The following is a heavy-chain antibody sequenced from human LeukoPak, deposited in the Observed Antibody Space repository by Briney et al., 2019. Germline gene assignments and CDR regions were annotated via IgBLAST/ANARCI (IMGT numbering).Heavy chain of an antibody. CDR1: GGTFSSYA. J-gene: IGHJ4*02. CDR2: IIPTFGTA. Sequence: SVKVSCKASGGTFSSYAISWVRQAPGQGLEWMGRIIPTFGTANYAQKFQGRVTITTDESTSTAYMELSSLRSEDTAVYYCASNGFSSGWYPFDYWGQGTLVTVSS. CDR3: ASNGFSSGWYPFDY. V-gene: IGHV1-69*05. D-gene: IGHD6-19*01.